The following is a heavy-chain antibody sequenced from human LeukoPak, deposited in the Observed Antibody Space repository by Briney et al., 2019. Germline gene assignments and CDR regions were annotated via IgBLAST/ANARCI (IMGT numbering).Heavy chain of an antibody. V-gene: IGHV4-4*02. CDR1: GGSISPYY. D-gene: IGHD1-1*01. Sequence: SETLSLTCTVSGGSISPYYWSWVRQPPGKGLEWIGEIYHSGSTNYNPSLKSRVTISVDKSKNQFSLKLSSVTAADTAVYYCARERNGAYYYYGMDVWGQGTTVTVSS. CDR3: ARERNGAYYYYGMDV. J-gene: IGHJ6*02. CDR2: IYHSGST.